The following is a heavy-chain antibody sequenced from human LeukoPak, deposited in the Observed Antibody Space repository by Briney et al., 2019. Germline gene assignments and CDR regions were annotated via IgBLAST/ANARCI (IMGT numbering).Heavy chain of an antibody. Sequence: SETLSLTCAVSGGSISSSNWWSWVRQPPGKGLEWIGEIYHSGSTNYNPSLKSRVTISVDTSKNQFSLKLSSVTAADTAVYYCARRRLYYDSSGYYFGGYFDYWGQGTLVTVSS. J-gene: IGHJ4*02. CDR2: IYHSGST. CDR3: ARRRLYYDSSGYYFGGYFDY. D-gene: IGHD3-22*01. CDR1: GGSISSSNW. V-gene: IGHV4-4*02.